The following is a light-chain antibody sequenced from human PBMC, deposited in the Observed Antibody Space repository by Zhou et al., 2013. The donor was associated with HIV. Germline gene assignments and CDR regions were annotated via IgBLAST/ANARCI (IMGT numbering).Light chain of an antibody. Sequence: EIVLTQSPATLSLSPGERATLSCRASQSVSSCLAWYQHKPGQAPRLLVYDASNRATGIPARFSGSGSGRDFTLTISSLEPEDFAVYYCQQRSNWPITFGQGTRLEIK. J-gene: IGKJ5*01. CDR3: QQRSNWPIT. V-gene: IGKV3-11*02. CDR2: DAS. CDR1: QSVSSC.